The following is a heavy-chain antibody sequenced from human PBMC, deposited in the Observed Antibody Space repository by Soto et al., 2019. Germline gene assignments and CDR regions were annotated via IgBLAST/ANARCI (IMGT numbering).Heavy chain of an antibody. CDR1: GYTFTSYG. CDR3: ARAPVSGDYYYYGMDV. V-gene: IGHV1-18*01. Sequence: ASVKVSCKVSGYTFTSYGISWVRQAPGQGLEWMGWISAYNGNTNYAQKLQGRVTMTTDTSTSTAYMELRSLRSDDTAVYYCARAPVSGDYYYYGMDVWGQGTTVTVSS. J-gene: IGHJ6*02. CDR2: ISAYNGNT. D-gene: IGHD3-3*01.